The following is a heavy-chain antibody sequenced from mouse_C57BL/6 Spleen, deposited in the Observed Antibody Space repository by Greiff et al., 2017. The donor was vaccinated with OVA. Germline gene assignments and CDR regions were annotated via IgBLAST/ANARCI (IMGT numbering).Heavy chain of an antibody. V-gene: IGHV1-55*01. J-gene: IGHJ3*01. Sequence: QVQLQQPGAELVKPGASVKMSCKASGYTFTSYWITWVKQRPGQGLEWIGDIYPGSGSTNYTEKFKSKATLTVNTSSSTAYMQLSSLTSEDSAVYYCARAYDGYYVSPWFAYWGQGTLVTVSA. CDR1: GYTFTSYW. CDR2: IYPGSGST. CDR3: ARAYDGYYVSPWFAY. D-gene: IGHD2-3*01.